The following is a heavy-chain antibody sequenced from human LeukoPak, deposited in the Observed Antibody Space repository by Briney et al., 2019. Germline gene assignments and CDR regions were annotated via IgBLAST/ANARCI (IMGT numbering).Heavy chain of an antibody. D-gene: IGHD6-13*01. CDR2: IYTSGST. CDR3: ARVGIAAAGTWDYYYGMDV. V-gene: IGHV4-4*07. J-gene: IGHJ6*02. CDR1: GGSISSYY. Sequence: PSETLSLTCTVSGGSISSYYWSWIRQPAGKRLEWIGRIYTSGSTNYNPSLKSRVTMSVDTSKNQFSLKLSSVTAADTAVYYCARVGIAAAGTWDYYYGMDVWGQGTTVTVSS.